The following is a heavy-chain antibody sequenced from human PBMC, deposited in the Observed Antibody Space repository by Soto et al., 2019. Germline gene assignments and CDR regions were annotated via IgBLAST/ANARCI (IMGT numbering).Heavy chain of an antibody. CDR2: IKQDESEK. CDR3: ASAGS. V-gene: IGHV3-7*01. CDR1: GFTFSRYW. Sequence: EVQLVESGGGFVQPGGSLRLSCEASGFTFSRYWMSWVRQAPGKGPESVASIKQDESEKYYVDSVKGRSTISSDNAKNSLYLKINSLRVEDTAVYYCASAGSWGQGTMVTVSS. J-gene: IGHJ4*02.